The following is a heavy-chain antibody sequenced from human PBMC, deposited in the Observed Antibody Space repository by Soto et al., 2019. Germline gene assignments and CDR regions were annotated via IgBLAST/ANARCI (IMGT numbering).Heavy chain of an antibody. V-gene: IGHV1-18*01. CDR1: AYTFSTYG. D-gene: IGHD5-18*01. CDR2: ISGYNGQT. J-gene: IGHJ6*02. CDR3: ARDGRKQLWVEGLNTMDV. Sequence: QVQLVQSGPEVKKPGASVKVSCKASAYTFSTYGISWVRQAPEQGLEWMGWISGYNGQTNYAQKFRGRVTITTDTSTSTAYMELRSLRSDDTAIYYCARDGRKQLWVEGLNTMDVWGQGTTVIVSS.